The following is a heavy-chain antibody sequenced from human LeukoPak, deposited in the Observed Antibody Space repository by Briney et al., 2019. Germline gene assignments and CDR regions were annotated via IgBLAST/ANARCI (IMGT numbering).Heavy chain of an antibody. CDR3: ARGLAAQSFDY. V-gene: IGHV4-61*02. D-gene: IGHD6-6*01. CDR2: IYTSGST. CDR1: GGSISSGSYY. Sequence: PSETLSLTCTVSGGSISSGSYYWSWIRQPAGKGLEWIGRIYTSGSTNYNPSLKSRVTISVDTSKNQFSLKLSSVTAADTAVYYCARGLAAQSFDYWGQGTLVTVSS. J-gene: IGHJ4*02.